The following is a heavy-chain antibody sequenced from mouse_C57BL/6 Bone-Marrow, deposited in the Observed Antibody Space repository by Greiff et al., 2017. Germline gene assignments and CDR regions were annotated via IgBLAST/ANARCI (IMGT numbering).Heavy chain of an antibody. D-gene: IGHD1-1*01. CDR2: ISYSGST. CDR3: ARFITTVVAGFDY. Sequence: EVQLQQSGPGLAKPSQTLPLTCSVTGYSITSDYWNWIRKFPGNKLEYMRYISYSGSTYYNPSLKSRISITRDTSKNQYYLQLNSVTTEDTATYYCARFITTVVAGFDYWGQGTTLTVSS. CDR1: GYSITSDY. J-gene: IGHJ2*01. V-gene: IGHV3-8*01.